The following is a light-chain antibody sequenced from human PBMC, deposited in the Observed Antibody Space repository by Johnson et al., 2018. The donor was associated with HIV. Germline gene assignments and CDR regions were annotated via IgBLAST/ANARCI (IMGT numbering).Light chain of an antibody. V-gene: IGLV1-51*01. J-gene: IGLJ1*01. Sequence: QSVLTQPPSVSAAPGQTVTISCSGSSSNIGNNYVSWYQQLPGTVPKLLIYDNNKRPSGIPDRLSGSKSGTSATLGITGLQTGDEADYYCGTWDSSLSAFYVFGTGTKVTVL. CDR2: DNN. CDR3: GTWDSSLSAFYV. CDR1: SSNIGNNY.